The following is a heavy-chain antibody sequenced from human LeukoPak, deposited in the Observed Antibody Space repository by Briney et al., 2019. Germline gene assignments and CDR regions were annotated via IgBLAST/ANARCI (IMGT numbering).Heavy chain of an antibody. V-gene: IGHV3-30-3*01. J-gene: IGHJ4*02. CDR2: ISYDGSNK. CDR3: ASSDYNLFGY. D-gene: IGHD1-1*01. CDR1: GFTFSSYA. Sequence: PSGGSLRLSCAASGFTFSSYAMHWVRQAPGKGLEWVAVISYDGSNKYYADSVKGRFTISRDNSKNTLYLQMNSLRAEDTAVYYCASSDYNLFGYWGQGTLVTVSS.